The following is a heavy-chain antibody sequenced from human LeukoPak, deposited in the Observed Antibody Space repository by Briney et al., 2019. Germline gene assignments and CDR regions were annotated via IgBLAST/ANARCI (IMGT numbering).Heavy chain of an antibody. D-gene: IGHD3-22*01. V-gene: IGHV5-51*01. J-gene: IGHJ4*02. CDR2: IYPSDSDT. CDR3: ARLKGYYDSSGPDY. Sequence: GESLKISCQGSGYSFTSYWIGWVRQMPGKGLEWMGIIYPSDSDTRYSPSFQGQVSISADKSISTAYLQWISLKASDTAMYYCARLKGYYDSSGPDYWGQGTLVTVSS. CDR1: GYSFTSYW.